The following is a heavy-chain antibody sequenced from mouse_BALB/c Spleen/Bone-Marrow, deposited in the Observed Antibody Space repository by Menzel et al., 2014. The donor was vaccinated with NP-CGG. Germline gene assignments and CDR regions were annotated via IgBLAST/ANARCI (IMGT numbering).Heavy chain of an antibody. V-gene: IGHV7-3*02. CDR2: IRNKANGYTT. D-gene: IGHD2-1*01. CDR1: GFTFTDHY. Sequence: EVHLVESGGGLVQPGGFLRLSCATSGFTFTDHYTSWVRQPPGKALEWLGFIRNKANGYTTEYSASVKGRFTISRDNSQSIVYLQMNTLRAEDSATYYCARDYLYYFDYWGQGTTLTVSS. J-gene: IGHJ2*01. CDR3: ARDYLYYFDY.